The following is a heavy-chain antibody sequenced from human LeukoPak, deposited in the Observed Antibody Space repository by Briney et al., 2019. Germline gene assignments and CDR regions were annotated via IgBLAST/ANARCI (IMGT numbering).Heavy chain of an antibody. J-gene: IGHJ6*03. CDR2: IYHSGRT. CDR3: ARTTEGGYTYDYFYYYMDV. V-gene: IGHV4-38-2*02. CDR1: GYSISSGYY. D-gene: IGHD5-18*01. Sequence: PSETLSLTCTVSGYSISSGYYWGWIRQPPGKGLEWIGSIYHSGRTFYNPSLKSRVTISVDTSKNQFSLKLSSVTAADTAVYFCARTTEGGYTYDYFYYYMDVWGKGTTVTISS.